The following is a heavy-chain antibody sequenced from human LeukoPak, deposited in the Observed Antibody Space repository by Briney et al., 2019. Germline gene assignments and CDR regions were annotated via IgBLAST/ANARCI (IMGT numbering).Heavy chain of an antibody. CDR3: ARVSFWSGYIYFDY. CDR1: GDSISSGNYY. CDR2: IWADGAP. D-gene: IGHD3-3*01. Sequence: PSETLSLTCTVSGDSISSGNYYWSWIRQPAGKGLEWIGRIWADGAPTYRPSLKSRVTISVDTSKNQFSLKLSSVTAADTAVYYCARVSFWSGYIYFDYWGQGTLVTVSS. J-gene: IGHJ4*02. V-gene: IGHV4-61*02.